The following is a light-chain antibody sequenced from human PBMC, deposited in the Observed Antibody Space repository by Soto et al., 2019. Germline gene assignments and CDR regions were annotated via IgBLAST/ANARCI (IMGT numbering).Light chain of an antibody. V-gene: IGLV2-14*01. CDR3: SSYTGSSTLDV. J-gene: IGLJ1*01. CDR2: DVS. CDR1: SSDVGTYNR. Sequence: QSALTQPASVSGSPGQSIAISCIGTSSDVGTYNRVSWYQQHPGKAPKLIIYDVSRRPSGISDRFSASKSGNTASLTISGLQAEDEADYYCSSYTGSSTLDVFGTGTKVTVL.